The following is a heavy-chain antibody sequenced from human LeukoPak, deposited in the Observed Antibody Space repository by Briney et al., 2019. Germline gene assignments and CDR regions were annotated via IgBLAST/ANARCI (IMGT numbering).Heavy chain of an antibody. Sequence: SVKVSCKASGGTFSNYAINWVRQAPGQGLEWMGGFIPIFGTANYAQKFQGRVTITAGESTSTAYMELSSLRSEDTAVYYCARDRTGIVGATLSDAFDILGQGTMVTVSS. CDR1: GGTFSNYA. CDR2: FIPIFGTA. J-gene: IGHJ3*02. V-gene: IGHV1-69*13. CDR3: ARDRTGIVGATLSDAFDI. D-gene: IGHD1-26*01.